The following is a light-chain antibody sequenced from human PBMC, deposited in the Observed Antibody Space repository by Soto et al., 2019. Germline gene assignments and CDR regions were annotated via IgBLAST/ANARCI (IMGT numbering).Light chain of an antibody. J-gene: IGKJ5*01. CDR1: QSVSNNY. V-gene: IGKV3-11*01. Sequence: IVWTQSAGTLSLSPGERATLSCRASQSVSNNYLAWYHQKSGQAPRLLIYDASNRATGVPARFSGSGSGTDFTLSISSLEPEDFAIYYCQERSNWPPITFGQGTRLEI. CDR3: QERSNWPPIT. CDR2: DAS.